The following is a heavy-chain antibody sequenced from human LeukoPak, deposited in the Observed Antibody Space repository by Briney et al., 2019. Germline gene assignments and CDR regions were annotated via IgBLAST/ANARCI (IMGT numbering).Heavy chain of an antibody. V-gene: IGHV3-48*02. J-gene: IGHJ4*02. D-gene: IGHD6-19*01. CDR2: ISSSTNTI. CDR1: GFTFSTYS. CDR3: ARQYSSGWYTDY. Sequence: GGSLRLSCAASGFTFSTYSMNWVRQAPGKGLGWVSYISSSTNTIYYADSVKGRFTISRDNGKNSLYLQMNSLRDEDTAVYYCARQYSSGWYTDYWGQGTLVTVSS.